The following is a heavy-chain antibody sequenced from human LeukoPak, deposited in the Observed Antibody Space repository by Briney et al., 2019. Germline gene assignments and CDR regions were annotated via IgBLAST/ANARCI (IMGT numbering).Heavy chain of an antibody. J-gene: IGHJ5*02. CDR1: GYSFTSYW. Sequence: ESLKISCKGSGYSFTSYWIGWVRQMPGKGLEWMGIIYPGDSDTRYSPSFQGQVTISADKSISTAYLQWSSLKASDTAMYYCARGVTMVRGVTLRWFDPWGQGTLVTVSS. V-gene: IGHV5-51*01. CDR3: ARGVTMVRGVTLRWFDP. CDR2: IYPGDSDT. D-gene: IGHD3-10*01.